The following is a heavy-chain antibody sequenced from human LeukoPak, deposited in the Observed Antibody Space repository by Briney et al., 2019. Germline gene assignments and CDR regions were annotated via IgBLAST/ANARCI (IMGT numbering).Heavy chain of an antibody. CDR3: ARGRSRATITWYIDL. D-gene: IGHD1-14*01. CDR1: GFTFSSHD. J-gene: IGHJ2*01. Sequence: GGSLGPSCTASGFTFSSHDMHWVRQVTGKGLEWVSAIGPAGDTYYPTSVKGRFTVSRENAKNSLYLQMNSLRAGDTAVYYCARGRSRATITWYIDLWGRGTLVTVSS. CDR2: IGPAGDT. V-gene: IGHV3-13*01.